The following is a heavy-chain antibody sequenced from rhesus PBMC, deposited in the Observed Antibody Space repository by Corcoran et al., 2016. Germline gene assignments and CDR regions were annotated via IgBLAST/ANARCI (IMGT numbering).Heavy chain of an antibody. V-gene: IGHV4-147*01. D-gene: IGHD3-3*01. J-gene: IGHJ6*01. Sequence: QVQLQESGPGVVKPSETLSLTCAVSGGSISSYWWGWIRQPPGKGLEWSGQLYGGHASPGYTPPLTIRVTFSVTTSKNPFSLELCSLSAADTAVYYCAKDRGGYNIWAELNYGLDSWGQGVVVTVSS. CDR1: GGSISSYW. CDR3: AKDRGGYNIWAELNYGLDS. CDR2: LYGGHASP.